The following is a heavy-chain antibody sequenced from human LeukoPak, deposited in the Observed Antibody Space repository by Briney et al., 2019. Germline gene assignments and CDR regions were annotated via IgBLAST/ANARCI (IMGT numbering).Heavy chain of an antibody. V-gene: IGHV4-61*09. CDR3: ARKKGDYGSGSYYYYYYYYMDV. CDR1: GGSISSGSYY. Sequence: PSQTLSLTCTVSGGSISSGSYYWSWIRQPAGKGLEWIGYIYYSGSTNYNPSLKSRVTISVDTSKNQFSLKLSSVTAADTAVYYCARKKGDYGSGSYYYYYYYYMDVWGKGTTVTISS. J-gene: IGHJ6*03. D-gene: IGHD3-10*01. CDR2: IYYSGST.